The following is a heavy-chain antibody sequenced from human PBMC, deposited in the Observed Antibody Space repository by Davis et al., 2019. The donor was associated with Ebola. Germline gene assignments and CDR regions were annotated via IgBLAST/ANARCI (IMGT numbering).Heavy chain of an antibody. J-gene: IGHJ6*02. V-gene: IGHV3-23*01. D-gene: IGHD4/OR15-4a*01. CDR3: AKAWGVITTSYYAMDV. CDR2: ISSGDGTT. Sequence: PGGSLRLSCAASGFTFSSYSMNWVRQAPGKGLEWVSGISSGDGTTYYADSFKGRFTISRDNSKNTLFLQMNSLRAGDTAVYYCAKAWGVITTSYYAMDVWGQGTTVTVSS. CDR1: GFTFSSYS.